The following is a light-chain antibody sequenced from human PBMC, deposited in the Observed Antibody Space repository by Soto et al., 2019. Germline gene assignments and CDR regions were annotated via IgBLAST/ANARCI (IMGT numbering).Light chain of an antibody. J-gene: IGKJ3*01. Sequence: IVLTQSPGTLSLSPGERATLSCRASPSVSSSYLAWYQQRPGQAPRHLIYGASSRATGIPDRFSGRGSGTDFTLTISRLKTEDFAVYYCQQYWFPRRVTFGPGTKVDIQ. CDR2: GAS. CDR3: QQYWFPRRVT. V-gene: IGKV3-20*01. CDR1: PSVSSSY.